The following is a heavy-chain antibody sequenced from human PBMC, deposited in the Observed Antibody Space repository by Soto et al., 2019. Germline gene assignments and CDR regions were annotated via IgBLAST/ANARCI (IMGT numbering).Heavy chain of an antibody. Sequence: QVQLVQSGAEVKKPGSSVKVSCKASGGTFSSYAISWVRQAPGQGLEWMGGIIPIFGTANYAQKFQGRVTITADKSTSTADMELSSRISEDTAVYYCARDRNYYDSSGLYYDYYYGMDVWCQGTPVTVSS. CDR1: GGTFSSYA. D-gene: IGHD3-22*01. J-gene: IGHJ6*02. CDR3: ARDRNYYDSSGLYYDYYYGMDV. V-gene: IGHV1-69*06. CDR2: IIPIFGTA.